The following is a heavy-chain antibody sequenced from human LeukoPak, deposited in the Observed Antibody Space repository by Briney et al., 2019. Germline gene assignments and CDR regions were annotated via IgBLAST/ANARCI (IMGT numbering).Heavy chain of an antibody. CDR1: GFTFTNYW. V-gene: IGHV3-7*01. D-gene: IGHD3-9*01. CDR3: ARDREALRYFDWLGEASYYYMDV. J-gene: IGHJ6*03. Sequence: GGSLRLSCAVSGFTFTNYWMSWARQSPGKGLEWVANIKQDGSEKYYVDSVKGRFTISRDNAKNSLYLQMNSLRAEDTAVYYCARDREALRYFDWLGEASYYYMDVWGKGTTVTVSS. CDR2: IKQDGSEK.